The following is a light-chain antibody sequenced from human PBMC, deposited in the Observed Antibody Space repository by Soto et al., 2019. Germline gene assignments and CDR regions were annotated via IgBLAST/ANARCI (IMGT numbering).Light chain of an antibody. Sequence: EIVLTQSPGTLSLSPGERATLSCRASQSVSSSYLAWYQQKPVQPPRLLIYDASNRATGIPARFSGSGSGTDFTLTISRLEPEDFAVYYCQQYGSSPRSFGQGTRLEI. V-gene: IGKV3-20*01. J-gene: IGKJ5*01. CDR2: DAS. CDR3: QQYGSSPRS. CDR1: QSVSSSY.